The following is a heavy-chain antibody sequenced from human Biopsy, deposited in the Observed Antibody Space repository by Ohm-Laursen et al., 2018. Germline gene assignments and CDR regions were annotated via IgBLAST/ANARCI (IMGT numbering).Heavy chain of an antibody. CDR3: AADSENCGGDCYIY. CDR2: FDPEEGQR. V-gene: IGHV1-24*01. CDR1: GDRFTEFS. D-gene: IGHD2-21*02. J-gene: IGHJ4*02. Sequence: VASVKVSCKVSGDRFTEFSIPWVRQAPGPGLEWMGGFDPEEGQRTYAQKFQGRLTMTEDTSADTAYMELRGLRSEDAAVYYCAADSENCGGDCYIYWGQGTQVTVSS.